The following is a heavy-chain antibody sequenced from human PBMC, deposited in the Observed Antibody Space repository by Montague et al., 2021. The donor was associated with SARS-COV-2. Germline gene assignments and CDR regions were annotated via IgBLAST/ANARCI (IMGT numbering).Heavy chain of an antibody. J-gene: IGHJ2*01. CDR1: GFTFSSYG. V-gene: IGHV3-33*01. D-gene: IGHD6-19*01. Sequence: SLRLSCAASGFTFSSYGMHWVRQAPGKGPEWVAVIWYDGSNKYYADSVKGRFTISRDNAKNSLYLQMNSLRAEDTAVYYCARGSVAGTGNWYFDLWGRGTLVTVSS. CDR2: IWYDGSNK. CDR3: ARGSVAGTGNWYFDL.